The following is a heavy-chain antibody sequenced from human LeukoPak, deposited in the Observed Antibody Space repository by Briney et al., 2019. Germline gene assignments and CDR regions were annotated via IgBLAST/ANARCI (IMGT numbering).Heavy chain of an antibody. J-gene: IGHJ4*02. V-gene: IGHV4-59*01. CDR2: IYYSGST. CDR3: ARAAAAGKGSFDY. D-gene: IGHD6-13*01. CDR1: GGSIRSYY. Sequence: PSETLSLTCTVSGGSIRSYYWSWIRQPPGKGLEGIGYIYYSGSTNYNPSLKSRVTISVDTSKTQFSLKLSSVTAADTAVYYCARAAAAGKGSFDYWGQGTLVTVSS.